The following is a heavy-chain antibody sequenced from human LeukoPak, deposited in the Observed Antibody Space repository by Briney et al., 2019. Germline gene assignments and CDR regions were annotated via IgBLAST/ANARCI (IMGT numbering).Heavy chain of an antibody. Sequence: MPSETLSLTCTVSGGSISTYSWSWLRQPPGKGLEWIGYISYSGSTNYNPSLKSRATMLGDTSKNQFSLKLSSVTAADTAVYYCARPRLGGWYFDLWGRGTLVTVPS. D-gene: IGHD7-27*01. CDR1: GGSISTYS. J-gene: IGHJ2*01. CDR3: ARPRLGGWYFDL. CDR2: ISYSGST. V-gene: IGHV4-59*08.